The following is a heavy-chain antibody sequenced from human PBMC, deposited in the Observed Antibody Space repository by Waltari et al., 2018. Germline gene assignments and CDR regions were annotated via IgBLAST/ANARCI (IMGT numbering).Heavy chain of an antibody. J-gene: IGHJ5*02. CDR3: AIGCQFETGVRNWFDP. CDR2: IDHSGGP. CDR1: GGSISSGDYY. Sequence: QVHLQESGPGLVKPSQTLSLTCTVSGGSISSGDYYWTWLRQPPGKDLEWIGNIDHSGGPYYNPSLQSRLAISVDTSRNQFSLKLKYVTAADTAVYYCAIGCQFETGVRNWFDPWGQGTLVTVSS. V-gene: IGHV4-30-4*01. D-gene: IGHD7-27*01.